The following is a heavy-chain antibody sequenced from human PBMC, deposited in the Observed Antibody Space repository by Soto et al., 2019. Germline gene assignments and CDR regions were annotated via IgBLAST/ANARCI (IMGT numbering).Heavy chain of an antibody. CDR1: GYTFTNYY. V-gene: IGHV1-46*01. Sequence: SVKLSCKASGYTFTNYYIHWVRHAPGQGLEWMAIINPNGGSTNYAQKFQGRVTMTRYTSTRTVYMDLRSLRSEDTAVYYCASIADTAMDSNDNWGQGTLVTVSS. CDR3: ASIADTAMDSNDN. J-gene: IGHJ4*02. D-gene: IGHD5-18*01. CDR2: INPNGGST.